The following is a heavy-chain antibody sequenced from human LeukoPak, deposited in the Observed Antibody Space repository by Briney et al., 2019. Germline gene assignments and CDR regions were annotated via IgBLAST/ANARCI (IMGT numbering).Heavy chain of an antibody. V-gene: IGHV1-8*01. CDR1: GYTFTSYD. CDR2: MNPNSGNT. CDR3: AGSYSSGWSFYYYYGMDV. D-gene: IGHD6-19*01. J-gene: IGHJ6*02. Sequence: ASVKVSCKASGYTFTSYDINWVRQATGQGLEWMGWMNPNSGNTGHAQKFQGRVTMSRNTSISTAYMELSSLRSEDTAVYYCAGSYSSGWSFYYYYGMDVWGQGTTVTVSS.